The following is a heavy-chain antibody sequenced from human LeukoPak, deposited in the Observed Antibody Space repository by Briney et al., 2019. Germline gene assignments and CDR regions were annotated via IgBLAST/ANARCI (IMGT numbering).Heavy chain of an antibody. CDR1: GFTFSDYY. CDR2: ISSSDTTI. J-gene: IGHJ5*02. CDR3: ARARVGLEWLLEPNWFDP. Sequence: GGSLRLSCAASGFTFSDYYMSWIRQAPGKGLEWVSYISSSDTTIYYADSVKGRFTISRDNAKNSLYMQMSSLRAEDTAVYYCARARVGLEWLLEPNWFDPWGQGTLVTVSS. D-gene: IGHD3-3*01. V-gene: IGHV3-11*04.